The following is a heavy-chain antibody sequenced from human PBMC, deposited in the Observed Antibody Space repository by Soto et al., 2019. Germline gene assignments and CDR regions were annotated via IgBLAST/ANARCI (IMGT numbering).Heavy chain of an antibody. CDR3: ARGDFWSGYYNFDY. Sequence: SETLSLTCTVSGGSISSYYWSWIRQPPGKGLEWIGCIYYSGSTNYNPSLKSRVTISVDTSKNQFSLKLSSVTAADTAVYYCARGDFWSGYYNFDYWGQGTLVTVSS. CDR2: IYYSGST. D-gene: IGHD3-3*01. V-gene: IGHV4-59*01. J-gene: IGHJ4*02. CDR1: GGSISSYY.